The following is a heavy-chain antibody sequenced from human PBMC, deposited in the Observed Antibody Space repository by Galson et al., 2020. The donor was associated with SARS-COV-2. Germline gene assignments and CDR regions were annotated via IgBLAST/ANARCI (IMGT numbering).Heavy chain of an antibody. Sequence: GGSLRLSCAASGFTFSSYGIHWVRQAPGKGLEWVAVIWYDGSNKYYAYSVKGRFTISRDNSKNTLYLQMNSLRAEDTAVYYCARERIVALDYWGQGTLVTVSS. D-gene: IGHD2-21*01. CDR2: IWYDGSNK. CDR1: GFTFSSYG. V-gene: IGHV3-33*01. J-gene: IGHJ4*02. CDR3: ARERIVALDY.